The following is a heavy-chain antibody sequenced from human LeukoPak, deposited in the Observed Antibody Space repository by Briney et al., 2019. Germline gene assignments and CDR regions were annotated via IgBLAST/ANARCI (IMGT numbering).Heavy chain of an antibody. CDR2: INHSGST. Sequence: SETLSLTCAVYGGSFSGYYWSWIRQPPGKGLEWIGEINHSGSTNYNPSLKSRVTISVDTSKNQFSLKLSSVTAADTAVYYCARGYGDYDRGNWFDPWGREPWSPSPQ. D-gene: IGHD4-17*01. V-gene: IGHV4-34*01. CDR1: GGSFSGYY. CDR3: ARGYGDYDRGNWFDP. J-gene: IGHJ5*02.